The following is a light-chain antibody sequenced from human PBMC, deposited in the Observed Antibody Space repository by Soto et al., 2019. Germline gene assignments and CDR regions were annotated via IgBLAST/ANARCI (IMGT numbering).Light chain of an antibody. CDR3: QQYNNWPPWT. V-gene: IGKV3-15*01. CDR2: GAS. J-gene: IGKJ1*01. CDR1: QSVSSN. Sequence: EIVMTQHPATLSVSPGERATLSCRASQSVSSNLAWYQQKPGQAPRLLIYGASTRATGIPARFSGSGSGTEFSLTISGLQSEDFAVYYGQQYNNWPPWTFGQGTKVEIK.